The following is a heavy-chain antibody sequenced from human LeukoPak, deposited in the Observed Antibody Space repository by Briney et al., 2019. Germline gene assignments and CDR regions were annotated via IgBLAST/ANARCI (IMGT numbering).Heavy chain of an antibody. CDR1: GYTFISNY. CDR3: ARGDDSSGYYPKL. CDR2: VNPSSGST. D-gene: IGHD3-22*01. J-gene: IGHJ4*02. V-gene: IGHV1-46*01. Sequence: GASVKVSCKASGYTFISNYMHWVRQAPGQGLEWMGIVNPSSGSTIYAQKFQGRVTMTRDTSTSTVYMELSSLRSEDTAVYYCARGDDSSGYYPKLWGQGTLVTVSS.